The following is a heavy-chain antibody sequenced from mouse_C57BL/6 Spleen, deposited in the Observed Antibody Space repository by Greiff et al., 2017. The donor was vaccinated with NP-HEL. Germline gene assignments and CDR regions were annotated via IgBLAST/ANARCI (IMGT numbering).Heavy chain of an antibody. CDR1: GYTFTSYW. V-gene: IGHV1-55*01. Sequence: QVQLKQPGAELVKPGASVKMSCKASGYTFTSYWITWVKQRPGQGLEWIGDIYPGSGSTNYNEKFKSKATLTVDTSTSTAYMQLSSLTSEDSAVYYCASIYYYVDVGGQGTTLTVSS. D-gene: IGHD1-1*01. CDR2: IYPGSGST. CDR3: ASIYYYVDV. J-gene: IGHJ2*01.